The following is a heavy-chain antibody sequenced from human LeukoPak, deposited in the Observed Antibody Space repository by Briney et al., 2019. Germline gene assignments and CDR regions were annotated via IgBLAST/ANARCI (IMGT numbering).Heavy chain of an antibody. CDR2: IVVGSGYT. CDR1: EFTFTSST. J-gene: IGHJ4*02. Sequence: ASVKVSCKASEFTFTSSTIQWVRQARGQRLEWIGWIVVGSGYTNYAQKFQGRVTMTRDTSISTAYMELSRLRSDDTAVYYCARGPSQYYYDSSGYYALDYWGQGTLVTVSS. CDR3: ARGPSQYYYDSSGYYALDY. D-gene: IGHD3-22*01. V-gene: IGHV1-58*02.